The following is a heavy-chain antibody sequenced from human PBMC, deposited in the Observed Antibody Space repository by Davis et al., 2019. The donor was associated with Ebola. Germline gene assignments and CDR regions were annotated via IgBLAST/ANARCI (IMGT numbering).Heavy chain of an antibody. CDR3: ARDRLFCSSTNCYGMDV. CDR1: GFTVSSNY. D-gene: IGHD2-2*01. J-gene: IGHJ6*02. Sequence: GESLKISCAASGFTVSSNYMSWVRQAPGKGLEWVSVIYSGGSTYYADSVKGRFTISRDNSKNTLSLQMNSLRAEDTAVYYCARDRLFCSSTNCYGMDVWGQGTTVTVSS. CDR2: IYSGGST. V-gene: IGHV3-53*01.